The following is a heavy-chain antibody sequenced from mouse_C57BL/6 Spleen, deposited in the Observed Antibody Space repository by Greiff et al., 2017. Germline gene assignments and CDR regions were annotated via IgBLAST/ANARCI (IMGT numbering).Heavy chain of an antibody. CDR2: ISYDGSN. Sequence: EVQLQESGPGLVKPSQSLSLTCSVTGYSITSGYYWNWIRQFPGNKLEWMGYISYDGSNNYNPSLKNRISITRDTSKNQFFLKLNSVTTEDTATYYCARDDGYPGGYFDVWGTGTTVTVSS. CDR1: GYSITSGYY. J-gene: IGHJ1*03. CDR3: ARDDGYPGGYFDV. D-gene: IGHD2-3*01. V-gene: IGHV3-6*01.